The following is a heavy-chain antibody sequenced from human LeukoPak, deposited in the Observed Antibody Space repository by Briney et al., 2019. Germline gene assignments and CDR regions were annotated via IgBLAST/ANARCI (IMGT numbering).Heavy chain of an antibody. V-gene: IGHV4-4*07. CDR3: ARGGHYDILTGLLFDP. J-gene: IGHJ5*02. CDR1: GGSINSYY. Sequence: SETLSLTCTVSGGSINSYYWSWIRQPAGKGLEWIGRIDTSGNTNYNPSLKSRVTISVDTSKNQFSLKLSSVTAADTAVYYCARGGHYDILTGLLFDPWGQGTLVTVSS. D-gene: IGHD3-9*01. CDR2: IDTSGNT.